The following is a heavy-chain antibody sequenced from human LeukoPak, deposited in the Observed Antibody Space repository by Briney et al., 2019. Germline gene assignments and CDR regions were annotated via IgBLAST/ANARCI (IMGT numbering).Heavy chain of an antibody. Sequence: ASVKVSCKASGYTFTSNYIHWVRQAPGQGLEWMGGIIPIFGTANYAQKFQGRVTITADESTSTAYMELSSLRSEDTAVYYCALGDSGYDLNHDYWGQGTLVTVSS. CDR2: IIPIFGTA. V-gene: IGHV1-69*13. D-gene: IGHD5-12*01. CDR3: ALGDSGYDLNHDY. J-gene: IGHJ4*02. CDR1: GYTFTSNY.